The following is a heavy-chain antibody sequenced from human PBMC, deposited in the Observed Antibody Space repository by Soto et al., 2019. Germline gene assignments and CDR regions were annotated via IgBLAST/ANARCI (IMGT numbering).Heavy chain of an antibody. Sequence: PGGSLRLSCEASGFTFSSYWMHWVRQAPGKGLVWVSRINSDGSSTSYADSVKGRFTISRDNAKNTLYLQMNSLRAEDTAVYYYARGGADMVRGVINHAFDIWGQGTMVTVSS. CDR2: INSDGSST. CDR1: GFTFSSYW. D-gene: IGHD3-10*01. CDR3: ARGGADMVRGVINHAFDI. V-gene: IGHV3-74*01. J-gene: IGHJ3*02.